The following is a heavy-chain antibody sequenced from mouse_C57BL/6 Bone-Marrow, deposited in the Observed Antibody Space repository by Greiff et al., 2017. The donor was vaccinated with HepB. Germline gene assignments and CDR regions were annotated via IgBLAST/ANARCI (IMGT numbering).Heavy chain of an antibody. CDR3: ARPYGYDGAWFAY. CDR2: ISNGGGST. Sequence: EVNLMESGGGLVQPGGSLKLSCAASGFTFSDYYMYWVRQTPEKRLEWVAYISNGGGSTYYPDTVKGRFTISRDNAKNTLYLQMSRLKSEDTAMYYCARPYGYDGAWFAYWGQGTLVTVSA. D-gene: IGHD2-2*01. V-gene: IGHV5-12*01. CDR1: GFTFSDYY. J-gene: IGHJ3*01.